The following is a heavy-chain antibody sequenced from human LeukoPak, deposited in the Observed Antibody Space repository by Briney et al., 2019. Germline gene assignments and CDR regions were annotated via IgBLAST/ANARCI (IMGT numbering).Heavy chain of an antibody. CDR3: EREYGEGYYYYYMDV. Sequence: SVKVSCKASGGTFSSYAISWVRQAPGQGLEWMGGIIPIFGTANYAQKFQGRVTITTDESTSTAYMELSSLRSEDTAVYYSEREYGEGYYYYYMDVWGKGTTVTVSS. D-gene: IGHD4-17*01. V-gene: IGHV1-69*05. CDR1: GGTFSSYA. J-gene: IGHJ6*03. CDR2: IIPIFGTA.